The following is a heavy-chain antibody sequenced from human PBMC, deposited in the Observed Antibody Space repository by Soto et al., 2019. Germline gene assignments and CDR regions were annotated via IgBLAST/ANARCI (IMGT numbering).Heavy chain of an antibody. D-gene: IGHD3-3*01. V-gene: IGHV3-30*18. J-gene: IGHJ6*02. CDR2: ISYDGSNK. Sequence: QVQLVESGGGVVQPGRSLRLSCAASGFTFSSYGMHWVRQAPGKGLEWVAVISYDGSNKYYADSVKGRFTISRDNSKNTLYLQMNSLRAEDTAVYYCAKDGASYYDFWSGYAHKYYYGMDVWGQGTTVTVSS. CDR1: GFTFSSYG. CDR3: AKDGASYYDFWSGYAHKYYYGMDV.